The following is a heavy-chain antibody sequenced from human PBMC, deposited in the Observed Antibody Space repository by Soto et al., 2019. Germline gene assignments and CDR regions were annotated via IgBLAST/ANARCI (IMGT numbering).Heavy chain of an antibody. Sequence: GESLKISCATSGFTFSSYEMNWVRQAPGKGLEWVSYISSSGSTIYYADSVKGRFTISRGNAKNSLYLQMDSLRAEDTAVYYCARDQEAGSFFPYYYGMDVWGQGTTVTVSS. V-gene: IGHV3-48*03. J-gene: IGHJ6*02. CDR3: ARDQEAGSFFPYYYGMDV. CDR1: GFTFSSYE. CDR2: ISSSGSTI. D-gene: IGHD6-13*01.